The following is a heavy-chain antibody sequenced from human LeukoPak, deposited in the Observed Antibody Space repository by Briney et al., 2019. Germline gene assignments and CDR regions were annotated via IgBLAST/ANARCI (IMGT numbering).Heavy chain of an antibody. D-gene: IGHD3-10*01. V-gene: IGHV3-7*01. CDR1: GFTFSSYW. CDR3: ARASITMARGELVFYFDY. J-gene: IGHJ4*02. CDR2: IKQDGSEK. Sequence: GGSLRLSCAASGFTFSSYWMNWVRQAPGKGLEWVANIKQDGSEKYYVDSVKGRFTISRDNAKNTLYLQMNSLRAEDTAVYYCARASITMARGELVFYFDYWGQGTLVTVSS.